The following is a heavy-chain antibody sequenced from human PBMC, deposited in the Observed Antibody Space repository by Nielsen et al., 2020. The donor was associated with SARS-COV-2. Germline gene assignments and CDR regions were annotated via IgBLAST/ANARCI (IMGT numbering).Heavy chain of an antibody. D-gene: IGHD3-3*01. CDR3: AKGNPYDFWSDALNYYYMDV. CDR1: AFTFSTYT. Sequence: GGSLRLSCAASAFTFSTYTMNWVRQAAGKGLEWVSSNNSSNNYISYADSLKGRFTISRDNSKNTLYLQMNSLRAEDTAVYYCAKGNPYDFWSDALNYYYMDVWGKGTTVTVSS. CDR2: NNSSNNYI. J-gene: IGHJ6*03. V-gene: IGHV3-21*01.